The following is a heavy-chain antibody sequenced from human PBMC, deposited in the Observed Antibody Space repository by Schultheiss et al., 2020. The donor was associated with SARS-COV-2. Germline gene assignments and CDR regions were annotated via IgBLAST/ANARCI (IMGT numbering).Heavy chain of an antibody. CDR3: ARGVWDIVVVGYYMDV. V-gene: IGHV1-2*02. CDR2: INPNSGGT. CDR1: GYTFTGYY. Sequence: ASVKVSCKASGYTFTGYYMHWVRQAPGQGLEWMGWINPNSGGTNYAQKFQGRVTMTRDTSISTAYMELSRLRSDDTAVYYCARGVWDIVVVGYYMDVWGKGTTVTVSS. D-gene: IGHD2-2*01. J-gene: IGHJ6*03.